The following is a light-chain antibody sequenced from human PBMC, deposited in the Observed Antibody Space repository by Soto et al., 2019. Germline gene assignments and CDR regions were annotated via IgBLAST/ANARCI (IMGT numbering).Light chain of an antibody. J-gene: IGKJ3*01. V-gene: IGKV3-11*01. Sequence: EIVLTQSPATLSLSPGERATLSCRASQSVSSYLAWYQQKPGQAPRLLIYDASSRATGIPARFSGSGSGTDFTLTISSIAPEDFAVYYCQQRSNWLFTFGPGTKVDIK. CDR3: QQRSNWLFT. CDR2: DAS. CDR1: QSVSSY.